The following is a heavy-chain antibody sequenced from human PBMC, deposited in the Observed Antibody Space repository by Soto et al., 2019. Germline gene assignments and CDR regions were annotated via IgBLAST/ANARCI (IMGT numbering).Heavy chain of an antibody. CDR3: AKDSPSLAMIVVVDYFDY. CDR2: ISGSGGST. V-gene: IGHV3-23*01. Sequence: GGSLRLSCSASGFTFSSYAMSWVRQAPGKGLEWVSAISGSGGSTYYADSVKGRFTISRDNSKNTLYLQMNSLRAEDTAVYYCAKDSPSLAMIVVVDYFDYWGQGTLVTVSS. CDR1: GFTFSSYA. D-gene: IGHD3-22*01. J-gene: IGHJ4*02.